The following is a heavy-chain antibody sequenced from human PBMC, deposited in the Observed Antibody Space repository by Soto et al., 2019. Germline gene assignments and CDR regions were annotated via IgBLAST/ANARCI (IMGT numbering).Heavy chain of an antibody. CDR3: AKESCSGGSCYLPYYFDY. CDR2: ISGSGGST. CDR1: GFTFSSYA. Sequence: EVQLLESGGGLVQPGGSLRLSCAASGFTFSSYAMSWVRQAPGTGLEWVSAISGSGGSTYYADSVKGRFTISRDNSKNTLYLQMNSLRAEDTAVYYCAKESCSGGSCYLPYYFDYWGQGTLVTVSS. D-gene: IGHD2-15*01. J-gene: IGHJ4*02. V-gene: IGHV3-23*01.